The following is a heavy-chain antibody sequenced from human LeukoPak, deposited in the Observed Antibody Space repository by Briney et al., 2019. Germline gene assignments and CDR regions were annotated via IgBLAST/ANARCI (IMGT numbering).Heavy chain of an antibody. V-gene: IGHV1-46*01. J-gene: IGHJ4*02. CDR1: GYTFTSYY. CDR3: ARDDQIQPFDY. D-gene: IGHD5-18*01. CDR2: INPSGGST. Sequence: GASVKVSCKASGYTFTSYYMHWVRQAPGQGLEWMGIINPSGGSTSYAQKFQGRVTMTRDMSTSTVYMELSSLRSEDTAVYYCARDDQIQPFDYWGQGTLVTVSS.